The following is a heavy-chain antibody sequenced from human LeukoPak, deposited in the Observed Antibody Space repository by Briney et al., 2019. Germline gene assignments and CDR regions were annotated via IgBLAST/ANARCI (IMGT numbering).Heavy chain of an antibody. Sequence: SETLSLTCTVSGGSISSYYWSWIRQPPGKGLEWIGEINHSGSTNYNPSLKSRVTISVDTSKNQFSLKLSSVTAADTAVYYCAGTERYCSGGSCYYADYWGQGTLVTVSS. CDR3: AGTERYCSGGSCYYADY. J-gene: IGHJ4*02. CDR1: GGSISSYY. CDR2: INHSGST. D-gene: IGHD2-15*01. V-gene: IGHV4-34*01.